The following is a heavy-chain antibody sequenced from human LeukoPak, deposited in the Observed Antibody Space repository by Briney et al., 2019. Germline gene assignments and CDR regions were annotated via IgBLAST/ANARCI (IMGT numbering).Heavy chain of an antibody. CDR2: INPNSGGT. J-gene: IGHJ4*02. CDR3: ARDEGSSWQGYYFDY. V-gene: IGHV1-2*02. Sequence: GASVKVSCKASGYTFTGYYMHWVRQAPGQGLEWMGWINPNSGGTNYAQKLQGRVTMTTDTSTSTAYMELRSLRSDDTAVYYCARDEGSSWQGYYFDYWGQGTLVTVSS. D-gene: IGHD6-13*01. CDR1: GYTFTGYY.